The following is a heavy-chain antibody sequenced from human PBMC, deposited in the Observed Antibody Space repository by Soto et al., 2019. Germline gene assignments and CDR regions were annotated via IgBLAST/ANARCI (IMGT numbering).Heavy chain of an antibody. CDR3: AKGAVVGGYYYYGMDV. V-gene: IGHV3-23*01. J-gene: IGHJ6*02. Sequence: GGSLRLSCAASGFTFGSYAMSWVRQAPGKGLEWVSAISGSGGSTYYADPVKGRFTISRDNSKNTLYLQMNSLRAEDTAVYYCAKGAVVGGYYYYGMDVWGQGTTVTVSS. CDR2: ISGSGGST. CDR1: GFTFGSYA. D-gene: IGHD1-26*01.